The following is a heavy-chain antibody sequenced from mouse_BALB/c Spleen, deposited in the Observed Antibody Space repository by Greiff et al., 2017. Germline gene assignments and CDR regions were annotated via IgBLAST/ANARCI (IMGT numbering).Heavy chain of an antibody. J-gene: IGHJ4*01. V-gene: IGHV5-6-5*01. CDR1: GFTFSSYA. Sequence: EVQLVESGGGLVQPGGSLKLSCAASGFTFSSYAMSWVRQTPEKRLEWVASISSGGSTYYPDSVKGRFTISRDNARNILYLQMSSLRSEDTAMYYCARKGGNYGIYAMDYWGQGTSVTVSS. CDR3: ARKGGNYGIYAMDY. CDR2: ISSGGST. D-gene: IGHD2-1*01.